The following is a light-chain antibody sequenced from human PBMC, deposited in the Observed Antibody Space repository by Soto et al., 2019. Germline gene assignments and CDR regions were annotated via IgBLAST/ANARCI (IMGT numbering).Light chain of an antibody. CDR1: QGISNY. CDR3: QHLNTYPYT. Sequence: IPLTQSPSSLSAYVGGRVTITCRASQGISNYLAWYQQKPGEAPKLLIYEASTLQSGVPSRFGGSGSGTTFTLTINSLQPEDFATYYCQHLNTYPYTFGQGTKLEIK. V-gene: IGKV1-9*01. CDR2: EAS. J-gene: IGKJ2*01.